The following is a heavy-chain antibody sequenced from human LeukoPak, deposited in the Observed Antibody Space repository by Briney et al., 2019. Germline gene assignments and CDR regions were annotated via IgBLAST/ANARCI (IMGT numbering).Heavy chain of an antibody. D-gene: IGHD3-22*01. Sequence: SETLSLTCSVSGGSISSSSDYWGWVRQPPGKGLEWIGSIYHSETTYYNPSLKSRVIISVDTSKDQFSLKLNSVTAADTAVYYCGRPNPDSSGYYGSFDPWGQGILVTVSS. V-gene: IGHV4-39*01. CDR3: GRPNPDSSGYYGSFDP. J-gene: IGHJ5*02. CDR1: GGSISSSSDY. CDR2: IYHSETT.